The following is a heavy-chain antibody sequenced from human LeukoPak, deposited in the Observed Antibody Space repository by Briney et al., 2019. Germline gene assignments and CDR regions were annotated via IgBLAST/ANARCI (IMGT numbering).Heavy chain of an antibody. CDR3: ASTLGN. Sequence: SETLSLTCTVSGYSISSGYYWGWIRQRPGKGLAWIGRIYHSGSTYYNPSLKSRVTISVDTSKNQFSLTLSSVTAADTAVYYCASTLGNWGQGTLVTVSS. CDR1: GYSISSGYY. CDR2: IYHSGST. V-gene: IGHV4-38-2*02. J-gene: IGHJ4*02.